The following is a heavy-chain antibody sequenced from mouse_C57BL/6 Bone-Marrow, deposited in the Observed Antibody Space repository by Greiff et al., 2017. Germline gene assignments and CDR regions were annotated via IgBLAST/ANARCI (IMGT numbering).Heavy chain of an antibody. CDR3: ARAGGTTVVATMVWYFDY. V-gene: IGHV1-85*01. CDR1: GYTFTSYD. Sequence: VQLQQSGPELVKPGASVKLSCKASGYTFTSYDINWVKQRPGQGLEWIGWIYPRDGSTKYNETFKGKATLTVDTSSSTAYMELHSLTSEDSAVYFCARAGGTTVVATMVWYFDYWGQGTTLTVSS. D-gene: IGHD1-1*01. J-gene: IGHJ2*01. CDR2: IYPRDGST.